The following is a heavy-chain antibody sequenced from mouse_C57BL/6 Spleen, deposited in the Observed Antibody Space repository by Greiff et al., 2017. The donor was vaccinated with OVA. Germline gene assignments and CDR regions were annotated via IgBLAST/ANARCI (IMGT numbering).Heavy chain of an antibody. CDR3: ARQGIYYGSLDY. J-gene: IGHJ2*01. V-gene: IGHV5-9*01. CDR2: ISGGGGNT. Sequence: EVKLMESGGGLVKPGGSLKLSCAASGFTFSSYTMSWVRQTPEKRLEWVATISGGGGNTYYPDSVKGRFTISRDNAKNTLYLQMSSLRSEDTALYYCARQGIYYGSLDYWGQGTTLTVSS. D-gene: IGHD1-1*01. CDR1: GFTFSSYT.